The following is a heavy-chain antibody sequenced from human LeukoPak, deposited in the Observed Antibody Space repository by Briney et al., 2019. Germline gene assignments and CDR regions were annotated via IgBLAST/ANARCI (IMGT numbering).Heavy chain of an antibody. CDR1: GFTFSRFY. D-gene: IGHD3-10*01. V-gene: IGHV3-74*01. CDR3: ARGHETGMAVDY. J-gene: IGHJ4*02. CDR2: IHNDGRST. Sequence: GGSLRLSCAASGFTFSRFYMHWVRQAPGKGLVWVSRIHNDGRSTNYADSVKGRFTISRDDAKNTVYLQMNSLRAEDTAVYYCARGHETGMAVDYWGRGTLVTVSS.